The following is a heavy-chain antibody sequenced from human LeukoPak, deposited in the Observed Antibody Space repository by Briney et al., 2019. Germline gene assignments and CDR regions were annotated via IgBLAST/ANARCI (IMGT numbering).Heavy chain of an antibody. J-gene: IGHJ4*02. D-gene: IGHD1-1*01. Sequence: PGRSLRLSCAASGFTFSSYGMHWVRQAPGKGLEWVAVISYDGSNKYYADSVKGRFTISRDNSKNTLYLQMNSLRAEDTAVYYCAKDGVPRFDYWGQGTLVTVSS. CDR3: AKDGVPRFDY. CDR2: ISYDGSNK. CDR1: GFTFSSYG. V-gene: IGHV3-30*18.